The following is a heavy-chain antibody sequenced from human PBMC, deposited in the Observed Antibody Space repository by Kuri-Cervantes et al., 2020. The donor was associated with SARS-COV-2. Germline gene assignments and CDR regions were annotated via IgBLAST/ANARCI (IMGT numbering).Heavy chain of an antibody. CDR3: AKESLLPSPGFGVVITEGGFDY. Sequence: GSLRLSCSVSGYSITNGYDWGWIRQPPGKGLEWIGSVYHSGETYYNPSLKSRVTISVDTSKNQFSLKLSSVTAADTAVYYCAKESLLPSPGFGVVITEGGFDYWGQGTLVTVSS. J-gene: IGHJ4*02. CDR2: VYHSGET. D-gene: IGHD3-3*01. V-gene: IGHV4-38-2*02. CDR1: GYSITNGYD.